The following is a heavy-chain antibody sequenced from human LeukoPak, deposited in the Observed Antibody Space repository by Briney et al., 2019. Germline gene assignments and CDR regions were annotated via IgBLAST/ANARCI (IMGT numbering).Heavy chain of an antibody. D-gene: IGHD3-22*01. CDR1: VYTFTSYY. CDR2: MNPNSGNT. CDR3: ARGSEPHYYDSSTLDF. Sequence: ASVKVSCKASVYTFTSYYINWVRQATGQGLEWMGWMNPNSGNTGYAQKFQGRVTITRHTSISTAYMELSSLRSEDTAVYYCARGSEPHYYDSSTLDFWGQGTLVTVSS. V-gene: IGHV1-8*03. J-gene: IGHJ4*02.